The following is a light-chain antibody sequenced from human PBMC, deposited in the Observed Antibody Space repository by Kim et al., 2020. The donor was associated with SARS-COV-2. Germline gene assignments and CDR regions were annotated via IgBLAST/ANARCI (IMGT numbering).Light chain of an antibody. CDR2: ATS. J-gene: IGKJ3*01. CDR3: QQYYDYPFT. CDR1: QGISTY. Sequence: AIRITQSPSSLSASTGDRVTITCRASQGISTYLAWYQQKPGKAPKLLIYATSTLQSGVPSRFSGSGSGTDFTLTISFLQSEDFATYYCQQYYDYPFTFGPGTKVDIK. V-gene: IGKV1-8*01.